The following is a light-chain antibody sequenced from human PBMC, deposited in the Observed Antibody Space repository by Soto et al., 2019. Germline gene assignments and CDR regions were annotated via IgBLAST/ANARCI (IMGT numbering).Light chain of an antibody. CDR2: GNT. V-gene: IGLV1-40*01. Sequence: QLVLTQPPSVSGVPGQRVTISCTGSSSNIGAGYDVHWYQQLPGTVPKLLIYGNTNRPSGVPDRFSGSKSGTSASLAITGLQAEDEADYYCQSYDSSLSGWVFGGGTKVTVL. J-gene: IGLJ3*02. CDR1: SSNIGAGYD. CDR3: QSYDSSLSGWV.